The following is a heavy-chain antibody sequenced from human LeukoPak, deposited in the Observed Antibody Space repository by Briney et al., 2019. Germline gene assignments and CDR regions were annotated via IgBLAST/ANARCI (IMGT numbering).Heavy chain of an antibody. D-gene: IGHD5-24*01. V-gene: IGHV1-18*01. CDR2: ISAYNGNT. J-gene: IGHJ5*02. CDR1: GYTFTSYG. CDR3: ARDQMGHNWFDP. Sequence: ASVKVSCKASGYTFTSYGISWVRQAPGQGLEWVGWISAYNGNTNYAQKLQGRVTMTTDTSTSTAYMELRSLRSDDTAVYYCARDQMGHNWFDPWGQGTLVTVSS.